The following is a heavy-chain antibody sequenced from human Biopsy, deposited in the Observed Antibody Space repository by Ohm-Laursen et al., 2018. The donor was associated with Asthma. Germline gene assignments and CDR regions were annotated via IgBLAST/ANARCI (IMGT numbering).Heavy chain of an antibody. CDR2: INYRGDT. CDR1: GGSFTHYF. CDR3: VRGEEVAGTYFKD. Sequence: SETLSLTCAISGGSFTHYFWMWIRQPPGKGLEWIGEINYRGDTNYNPSLERRVSISVDTSTYHFSLRLNSVTAADTAVYYCVRGEEVAGTYFKDWDQGTLVTVSS. D-gene: IGHD6-19*01. J-gene: IGHJ1*01. V-gene: IGHV4-34*01.